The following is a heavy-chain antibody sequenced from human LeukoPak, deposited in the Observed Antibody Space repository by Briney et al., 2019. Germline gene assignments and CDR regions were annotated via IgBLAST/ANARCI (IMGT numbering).Heavy chain of an antibody. CDR3: ARGYYYDSSGHIDY. Sequence: GGSLRLSCAASGFTFSNYALSWVRQAPGKGLECVSAISGSGGSTYSADSVKGRFTISRDNSKNTLYLQMNSLRAEDTAVYYCARGYYYDSSGHIDYWGQGTLVTVSS. CDR2: ISGSGGST. J-gene: IGHJ4*02. CDR1: GFTFSNYA. D-gene: IGHD3-22*01. V-gene: IGHV3-23*01.